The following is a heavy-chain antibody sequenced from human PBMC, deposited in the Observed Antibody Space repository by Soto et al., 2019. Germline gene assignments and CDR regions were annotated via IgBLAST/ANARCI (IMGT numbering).Heavy chain of an antibody. Sequence: GGSLRLSCSASGFTFSSYAMHWVRQAPGKGLEYVSAISSNGGSTYYADSVTGRFTISRDNSKNMLYLQMSSLRAEDTAVYYCVKGFSGYDGGYYYYSGMDVWGQGTTVTVSS. CDR1: GFTFSSYA. D-gene: IGHD5-12*01. CDR2: ISSNGGST. V-gene: IGHV3-64D*06. CDR3: VKGFSGYDGGYYYYSGMDV. J-gene: IGHJ6*02.